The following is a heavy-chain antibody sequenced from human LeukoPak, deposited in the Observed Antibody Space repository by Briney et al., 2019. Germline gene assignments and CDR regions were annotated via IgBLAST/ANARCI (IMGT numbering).Heavy chain of an antibody. CDR1: GGSISSYY. Sequence: SETLSLTCTVSGGSISSYYWSWIRQPPGKGLEWIGYIYYSGSTNYNPSLKSRVTISVDTSKNQFSLKLSSVTAADTAVYYCARGPPYYYDSSGYYYGYYYYGMDVWRQGTTVTVSS. V-gene: IGHV4-59*01. CDR2: IYYSGST. CDR3: ARGPPYYYDSSGYYYGYYYYGMDV. D-gene: IGHD3-22*01. J-gene: IGHJ6*02.